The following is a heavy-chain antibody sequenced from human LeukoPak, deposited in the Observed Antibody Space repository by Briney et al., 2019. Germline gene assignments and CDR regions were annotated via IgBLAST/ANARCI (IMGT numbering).Heavy chain of an antibody. CDR2: ISSSSSYI. V-gene: IGHV3-21*01. Sequence: PGGSLRLSCAASGFTFSSYSMNWVRQAPGKGLEWVSSISSSSSYIYYADSVKGRFTISRDNAKNSLYLQMDSLRAEDTAVYYCARGVYGGDAFDIWGQGTMVTVSS. CDR3: ARGVYGGDAFDI. J-gene: IGHJ3*02. CDR1: GFTFSSYS. D-gene: IGHD3-16*01.